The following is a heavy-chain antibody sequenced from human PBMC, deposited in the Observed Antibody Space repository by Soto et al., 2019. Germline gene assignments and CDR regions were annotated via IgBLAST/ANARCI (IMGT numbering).Heavy chain of an antibody. CDR3: ARGGGYVAFDI. Sequence: PSETLSLTCTVSGGSISSGDYYWSWIRQPPGKGLEWIGYIYYSGSTYYNPSLKSRVTISVDTSKNQFSLKLSSVTAADTAVYYCARGGGYVAFDIWGQGTMVTVSS. CDR2: IYYSGST. V-gene: IGHV4-30-4*01. J-gene: IGHJ3*02. D-gene: IGHD5-12*01. CDR1: GGSISSGDYY.